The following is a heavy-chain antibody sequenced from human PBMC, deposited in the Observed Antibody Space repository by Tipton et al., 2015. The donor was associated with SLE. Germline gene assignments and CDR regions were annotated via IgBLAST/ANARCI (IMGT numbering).Heavy chain of an antibody. V-gene: IGHV4-59*12. Sequence: TLSLTCTVSGGSISSYFWSWIRQSPGKGLEWIGYIYYRGSTSYNPSLKSRVSISLDTSKNQFSLQLTSVTAADTAVYFCAKSGSVGAPDRYFDDWGQGTLVTVSS. D-gene: IGHD6-6*01. CDR2: IYYRGST. J-gene: IGHJ4*02. CDR3: AKSGSVGAPDRYFDD. CDR1: GGSISSYF.